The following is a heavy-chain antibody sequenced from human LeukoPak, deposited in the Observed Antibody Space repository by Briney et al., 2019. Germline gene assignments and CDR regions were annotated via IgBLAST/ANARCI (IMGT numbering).Heavy chain of an antibody. J-gene: IGHJ4*02. CDR3: AKDASGWLQLDYYFDY. CDR1: GFTFSSYE. V-gene: IGHV3-23*01. CDR2: ISGSGGST. Sequence: GGSLRLSCAASGFTFSSYEMNWVRQAPGKGLEWVSTISGSGGSTYYADSVKGRFTISRDNSKSTLYLQMSSLRAEDTAVYYCAKDASGWLQLDYYFDYWGQGTLVTVSS. D-gene: IGHD6-19*01.